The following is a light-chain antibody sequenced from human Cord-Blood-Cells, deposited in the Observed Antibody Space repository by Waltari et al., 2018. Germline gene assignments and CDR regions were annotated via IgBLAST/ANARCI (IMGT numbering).Light chain of an antibody. CDR1: QSVSSSY. V-gene: IGKV3D-20*02. CDR2: GAS. Sequence: EIVLTQSPGTLSLSPGERATLSCRASQSVSSSYLAWYQQKPGQAPRLLIYGASSRATGIPDRFSGSGSGTDFTLTSSRLEPEDFAVYYCQQRSNWMYTFGQGTKLEIK. J-gene: IGKJ2*01. CDR3: QQRSNWMYT.